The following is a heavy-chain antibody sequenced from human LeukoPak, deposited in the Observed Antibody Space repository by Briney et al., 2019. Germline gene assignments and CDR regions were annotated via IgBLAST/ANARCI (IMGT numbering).Heavy chain of an antibody. CDR1: GYTFTNYD. D-gene: IGHD2-2*01. CDR2: MNPNSGNT. J-gene: IGHJ3*02. Sequence: ASVKVSCKASGYTFTNYDINWVRQATGQGLEWMGWMNPNSGNTGYAQKFQGRVTITRNTSISTAYMELSSLRSEDTAVYYCARSCSSTSCSPGVDAFDIWGQGTMVTVSS. V-gene: IGHV1-8*03. CDR3: ARSCSSTSCSPGVDAFDI.